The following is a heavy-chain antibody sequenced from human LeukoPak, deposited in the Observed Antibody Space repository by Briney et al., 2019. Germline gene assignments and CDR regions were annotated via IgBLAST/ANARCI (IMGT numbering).Heavy chain of an antibody. CDR2: ISAYNGNT. Sequence: GASVKVSCKASGYTFTSYGISWVRRAPGQGLEWMGWISAYNGNTNYAQKLQGRVTMTTDTSTSTAYMELRSLRSDDTAVYYCARDILYGSSSGPRNWGQGTLVTVSS. D-gene: IGHD6-6*01. CDR3: ARDILYGSSSGPRN. V-gene: IGHV1-18*01. CDR1: GYTFTSYG. J-gene: IGHJ4*02.